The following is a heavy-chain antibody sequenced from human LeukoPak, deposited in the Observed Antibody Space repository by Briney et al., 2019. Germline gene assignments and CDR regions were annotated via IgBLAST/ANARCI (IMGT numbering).Heavy chain of an antibody. CDR1: GYTFTTYK. CDR3: ARDPPGP. Sequence: ASVTVSCTASGYTFTTYKIHWVRQAPGQGLEWMGRINPNSGGTNYAQKFQGRVTMTRDTSISTAYMELSRLRSDDTAVYYCARDPPGPWGQGTLVTVSS. D-gene: IGHD1-14*01. V-gene: IGHV1-2*06. J-gene: IGHJ5*02. CDR2: INPNSGGT.